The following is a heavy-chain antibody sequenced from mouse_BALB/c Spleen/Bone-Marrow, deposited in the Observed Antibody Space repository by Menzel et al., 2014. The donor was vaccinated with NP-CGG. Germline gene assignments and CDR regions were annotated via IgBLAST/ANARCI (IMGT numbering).Heavy chain of an antibody. Sequence: VQLKESGAELVKPGASVKLFCTGSGFNIKDTYMHWVKQRPEQGLEWIGRIDPANGNTKYDPKFQGKATITADTSSNTAYLQLSSLTSEDTAVYYCASYYRYSFDYWGQGTTLTVSS. CDR3: ASYYRYSFDY. CDR1: GFNIKDTY. D-gene: IGHD2-14*01. J-gene: IGHJ2*01. CDR2: IDPANGNT. V-gene: IGHV14-3*02.